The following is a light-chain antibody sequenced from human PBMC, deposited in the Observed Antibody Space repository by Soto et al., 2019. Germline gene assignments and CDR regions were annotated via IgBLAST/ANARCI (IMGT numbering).Light chain of an antibody. CDR2: GAS. CDR3: QQYDTWHVWT. J-gene: IGKJ1*01. Sequence: EIVMTQSPASLSVSPGERATLSCRASQSVSSNLAWYQQKPGQAPRLLIYGASTRATGIPARFSGSGSGTEFTLTITSLQAEDIAVYYCQQYDTWHVWTFGQGTKVDIK. CDR1: QSVSSN. V-gene: IGKV3-15*01.